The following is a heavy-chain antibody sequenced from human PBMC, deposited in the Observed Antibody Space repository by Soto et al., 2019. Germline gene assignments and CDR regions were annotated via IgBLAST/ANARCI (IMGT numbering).Heavy chain of an antibody. CDR3: AIDRMRWTEILTGYVDDCED. D-gene: IGHD3-9*01. CDR1: GFTFSDYS. Sequence: EEQLVESGGGLVQWGGSLRLSCAASGFTFSDYSMNWVRQAPGKGLEWVSYISSGGSTIYYADSVKGRFTISRDNVKKSLYLQMDSLRDEDTAVYYCAIDRMRWTEILTGYVDDCEDWGKGTQVTVSS. J-gene: IGHJ4*02. CDR2: ISSGGSTI. V-gene: IGHV3-48*02.